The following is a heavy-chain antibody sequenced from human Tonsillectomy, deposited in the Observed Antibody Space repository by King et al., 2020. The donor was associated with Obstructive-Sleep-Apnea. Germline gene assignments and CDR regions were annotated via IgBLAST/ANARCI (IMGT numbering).Heavy chain of an antibody. Sequence: QLVQSGGGLVQPGRSLRLSCAASGFTFDDYAMHWVRQAPGKGLEWVSSISWNSGSIGYADSVKGRFTISRDNARNSLYLQINSLRAEDTALYYCAKDLSSGWYGPADYWGQGTLVTVSS. CDR1: GFTFDDYA. CDR2: ISWNSGSI. D-gene: IGHD6-19*01. J-gene: IGHJ4*02. CDR3: AKDLSSGWYGPADY. V-gene: IGHV3-9*01.